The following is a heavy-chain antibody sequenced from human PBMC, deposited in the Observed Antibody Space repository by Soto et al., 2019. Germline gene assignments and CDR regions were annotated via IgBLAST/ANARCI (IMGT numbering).Heavy chain of an antibody. V-gene: IGHV3-33*01. CDR1: GFTFSSYG. J-gene: IGHJ4*02. CDR3: ARVSRSALVLKY. CDR2: IWYDGSNK. Sequence: PGGSLRLSCAASGFTFSSYGMHWVRQAPGKGLEWVAVIWYDGSNKYYADSVKGRFTISRDNSKNTLYLQRNSLRAEDTAVYYCARVSRSALVLKYWGQGTLVTVSS. D-gene: IGHD1-26*01.